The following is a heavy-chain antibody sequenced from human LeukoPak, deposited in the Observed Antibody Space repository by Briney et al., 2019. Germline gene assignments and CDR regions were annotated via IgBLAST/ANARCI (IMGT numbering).Heavy chain of an antibody. D-gene: IGHD1-20*01. CDR2: INHSGST. CDR1: GGSFSGYY. CDR3: ARTYNWNYVGY. Sequence: SETLSLTCAVYGGSFSGYYWSWIRQPPGKGLEWIGEINHSGSTNYNPSLKSRVTISVDTSKNQFSLKLSSVTAADTAVYYCARTYNWNYVGYWGQGTLVTVSS. J-gene: IGHJ4*02. V-gene: IGHV4-34*01.